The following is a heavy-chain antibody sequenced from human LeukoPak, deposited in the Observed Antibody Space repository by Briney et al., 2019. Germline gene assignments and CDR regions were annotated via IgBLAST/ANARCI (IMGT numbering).Heavy chain of an antibody. CDR2: IWYDGSNK. V-gene: IGHV3-33*06. J-gene: IGHJ4*02. Sequence: GGSLRLSCAASGFTFSSYGMHWVRQAPGKGLEWVAVIWYDGSNKYYADSVKGRFTISRDNSKNTLYLQMDSLRAEDTAVYYCAKGYSSGWRTYFDYWGQGTLVTVSS. D-gene: IGHD6-19*01. CDR1: GFTFSSYG. CDR3: AKGYSSGWRTYFDY.